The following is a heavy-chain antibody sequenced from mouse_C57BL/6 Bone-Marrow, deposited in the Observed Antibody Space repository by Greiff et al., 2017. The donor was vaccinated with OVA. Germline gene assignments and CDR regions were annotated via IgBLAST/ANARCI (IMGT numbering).Heavy chain of an antibody. CDR1: GFTFSSYG. CDR3: ARNYYYGSSPFAY. Sequence: EVMLVESGGDLVKPGGSLKLSCAASGFTFSSYGMSWVRQTPDKRLEWVATISSGGSYTYYPDSVKGRFTISRDNAKNTLYLQMSSLKSEDTAMYYCARNYYYGSSPFAYWGQGTLVTVSA. J-gene: IGHJ3*01. V-gene: IGHV5-6*02. CDR2: ISSGGSYT. D-gene: IGHD1-1*01.